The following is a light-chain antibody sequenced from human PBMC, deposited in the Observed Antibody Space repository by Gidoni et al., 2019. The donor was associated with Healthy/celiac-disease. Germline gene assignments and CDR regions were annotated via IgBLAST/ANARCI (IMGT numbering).Light chain of an antibody. CDR2: GAS. CDR3: QQYGSSPLT. CDR1: QSVSSSY. J-gene: IGKJ3*01. V-gene: IGKV3-20*01. Sequence: EIVLTQSPGTLSLSPGERATLSCRASQSVSSSYLAWYQQKPGQAPRLLIYGASRRATGIPDRFSGRGSVTDFTLTIIILEPEDFAVYYCQQYGSSPLTFGPGTKVDIK.